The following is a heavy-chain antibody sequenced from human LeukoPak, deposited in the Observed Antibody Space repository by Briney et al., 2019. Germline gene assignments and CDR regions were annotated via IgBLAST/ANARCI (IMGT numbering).Heavy chain of an antibody. V-gene: IGHV4-59*08. D-gene: IGHD4-17*01. CDR2: IYYSGST. Sequence: PSETLSLTCTVSGGSISSYYWSWIRQPPGKGLEWIGYIYYSGSTNYNPSLKSRVTISVDTSKNQFSLKLSSVTAADTAVYYCARHSTRAATYGDHGWVDYWGQGTLVTVSS. CDR3: ARHSTRAATYGDHGWVDY. J-gene: IGHJ4*02. CDR1: GGSISSYY.